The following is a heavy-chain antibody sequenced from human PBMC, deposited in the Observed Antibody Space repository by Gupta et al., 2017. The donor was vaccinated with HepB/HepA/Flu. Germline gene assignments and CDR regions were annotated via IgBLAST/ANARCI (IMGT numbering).Heavy chain of an antibody. J-gene: IGHJ3*02. Sequence: EVQLVESGGGLVQPGVSLRLSSAASGFTFSNYWMTWVRQAPGKELEGVANIKQDRTEKYYGDSEKGRFTISGDNTKNSLYLQKKRLRVEDTALYLCARPHQPTWGSYISAIGGQGTMVTVS. CDR1: GFTFSNYW. CDR2: IKQDRTEK. V-gene: IGHV3-7*01. CDR3: ARPHQPTWGSYISAI. D-gene: IGHD7-27*01.